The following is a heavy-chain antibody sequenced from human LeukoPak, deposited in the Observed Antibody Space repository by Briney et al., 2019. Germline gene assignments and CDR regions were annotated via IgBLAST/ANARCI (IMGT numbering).Heavy chain of an antibody. CDR3: ARVIGLVDYFDY. V-gene: IGHV3-30-3*01. CDR1: GFTFSSYA. CDR2: ISYDGSNK. J-gene: IGHJ4*02. Sequence: GGSLRLSCAASGFTFSSYAMHWVRQAPGKGLERVAVISYDGSNKYYADSVKGRFTISRDNSKNTLYLQMNSLRAEDTAVYYCARVIGLVDYFDYWGQGTLVTVSS. D-gene: IGHD2/OR15-2a*01.